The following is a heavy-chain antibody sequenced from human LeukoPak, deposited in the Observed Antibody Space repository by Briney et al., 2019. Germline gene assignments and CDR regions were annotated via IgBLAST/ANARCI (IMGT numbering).Heavy chain of an antibody. D-gene: IGHD3-10*01. CDR1: GGSINSGDYY. J-gene: IGHJ4*02. Sequence: SQTLSLTCTVSGGSINSGDYYWSWIRQPPGKGLEWIGYIYYSRSTYYNPSLKSRVTISVDTSKNQFSLKLSSVTAADMAVYYCARVSMVRGVIIDSGFDYWGQGTLVTVSS. CDR3: ARVSMVRGVIIDSGFDY. V-gene: IGHV4-30-4*01. CDR2: IYYSRST.